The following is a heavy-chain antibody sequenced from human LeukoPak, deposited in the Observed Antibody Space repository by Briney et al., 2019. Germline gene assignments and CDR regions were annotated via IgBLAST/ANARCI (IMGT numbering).Heavy chain of an antibody. CDR1: GFTFSNAW. J-gene: IGHJ4*02. D-gene: IGHD2-15*01. CDR2: IKSKTDGGTT. CDR3: TTDRYCRGGSCYSGYYFDY. Sequence: GGSLRLSCAASGFTFSNAWMSWVRQAPGKGLEWVGRIKSKTDGGTTDYAAPVKGRFTISRDDSKNTLYLQMNSLKTEDTAVYYCTTDRYCRGGSCYSGYYFDYWGQGTLVTVSS. V-gene: IGHV3-15*01.